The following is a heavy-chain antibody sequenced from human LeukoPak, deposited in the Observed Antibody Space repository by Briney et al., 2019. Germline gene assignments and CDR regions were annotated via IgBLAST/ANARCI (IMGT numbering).Heavy chain of an antibody. D-gene: IGHD5-24*01. CDR2: IVVGSGNA. CDR3: AAELEMATDAFYI. Sequence: SVNVSCKASGFTFTTSAMQWVRQARGQRPEWIGWIVVGSGNANYAQKFQDRVTITRDKSTGTAYMELSRRRSDDTAVYYCAAELEMATDAFYIWGQGTMVTVSS. CDR1: GFTFTTSA. J-gene: IGHJ3*02. V-gene: IGHV1-58*02.